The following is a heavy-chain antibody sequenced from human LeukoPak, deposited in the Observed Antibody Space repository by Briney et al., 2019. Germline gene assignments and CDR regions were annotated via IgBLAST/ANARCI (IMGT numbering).Heavy chain of an antibody. Sequence: GGSLRLSCAASGFTFSDHYMDWVRQAPGKGLEWVGRSGNKANSYTTEYATSVKGRFTISRDDSKNSLHLQMNSLKTEDTAVYYCARSGRGYYDSSGLFDYWGQGTLVTVSS. J-gene: IGHJ4*02. CDR3: ARSGRGYYDSSGLFDY. D-gene: IGHD3-22*01. V-gene: IGHV3-72*01. CDR2: SGNKANSYTT. CDR1: GFTFSDHY.